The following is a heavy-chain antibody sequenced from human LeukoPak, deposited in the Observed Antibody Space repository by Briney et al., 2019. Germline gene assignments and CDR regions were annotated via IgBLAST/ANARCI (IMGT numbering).Heavy chain of an antibody. V-gene: IGHV3-74*01. D-gene: IGHD6-6*01. CDR1: GFTFSSYW. Sequence: PGGSLRLSCAASGFTFSSYWMRWVRQPPGKGLVWVSRINTDGSSTSYADSVKGRFTISRDNAKNTLYLQMHSLRAEDTAVYYCARRGTAARYYFDYWGQGTLVTVSS. J-gene: IGHJ4*02. CDR3: ARRGTAARYYFDY. CDR2: INTDGSST.